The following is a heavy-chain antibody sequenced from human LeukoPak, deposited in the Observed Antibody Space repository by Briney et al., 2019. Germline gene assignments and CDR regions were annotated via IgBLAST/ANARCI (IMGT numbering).Heavy chain of an antibody. Sequence: ASVKVSCKASGYTFTGYYMHWVRQAPGQGLEWIGLINPNSGGTNYAQKFQGRVTMTRDTSISTAYMELSRLRSDDTAVYYCARAIVVVVTTNASPDAFDIWGQGTMVTVSS. J-gene: IGHJ3*02. CDR1: GYTFTGYY. V-gene: IGHV1-2*02. CDR3: ARAIVVVVTTNASPDAFDI. CDR2: INPNSGGT. D-gene: IGHD2-15*01.